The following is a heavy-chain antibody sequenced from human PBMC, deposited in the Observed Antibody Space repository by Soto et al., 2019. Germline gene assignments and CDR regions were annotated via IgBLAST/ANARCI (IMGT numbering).Heavy chain of an antibody. CDR3: TTDGATIFCDP. Sequence: QLVESGGGLVKPGGSLRLSCAASGFTFKNAWMSWFRQAPGKVLELVGRIKTKADAGTTDYAAPVKGRFTISRDDSKNTLYLQMNSLKNEYTALYFCTTDGATIFCDPRGQGTLVTVSS. D-gene: IGHD5-12*01. V-gene: IGHV3-15*01. J-gene: IGHJ5*02. CDR2: IKTKADAGTT. CDR1: GFTFKNAW.